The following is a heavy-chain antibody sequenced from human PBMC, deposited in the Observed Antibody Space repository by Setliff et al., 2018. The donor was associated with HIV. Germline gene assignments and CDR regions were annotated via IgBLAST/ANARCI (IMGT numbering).Heavy chain of an antibody. J-gene: IGHJ6*02. D-gene: IGHD6-6*01. CDR2: IYYSGSS. CDR1: GGSISSHY. Sequence: SETLSLTCTVSGGSISSHYWSWIRQPPGKGLERIGYIYYSGSSYYNPSLKSRVTISVGTSKNQFSLKVSSVTAADTAVYYCAGLKSIAANRLWWDYYGMDVWGQGTTVTVSS. CDR3: AGLKSIAANRLWWDYYGMDV. V-gene: IGHV4-59*11.